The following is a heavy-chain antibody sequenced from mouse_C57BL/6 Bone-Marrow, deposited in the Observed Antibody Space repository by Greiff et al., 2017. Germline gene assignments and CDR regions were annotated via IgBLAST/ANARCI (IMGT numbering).Heavy chain of an antibody. D-gene: IGHD1-1*01. V-gene: IGHV1-81*01. CDR2: IYPRSGNS. CDR1: GYTFTSYG. J-gene: IGHJ3*01. CDR3: ASYGSSFPWFAY. Sequence: VQLQQSGAELARPGASVKLSCKASGYTFTSYGISWVKQRTGQGLEWIGEIYPRSGNSYYNEKFKGKATLTADKSSSKAYMEIRSLTSEDSAVYFCASYGSSFPWFAYWGQGTLVTVSA.